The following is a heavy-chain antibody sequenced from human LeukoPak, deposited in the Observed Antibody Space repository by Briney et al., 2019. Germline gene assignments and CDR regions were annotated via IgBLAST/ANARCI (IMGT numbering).Heavy chain of an antibody. CDR2: IYSGGST. V-gene: IGHV3-53*01. J-gene: IGHJ4*02. CDR3: AREVCLDY. Sequence: ARGCLRLSCAASGFTVSSNYMSWVRQAPGKGLEWVSVIYSGGSTYCADSVKGRFTISRDNSKNTLYLQMNSLRAEDTAVYYCAREVCLDYWGQGALVTVSS. D-gene: IGHD3-10*02. CDR1: GFTVSSNY.